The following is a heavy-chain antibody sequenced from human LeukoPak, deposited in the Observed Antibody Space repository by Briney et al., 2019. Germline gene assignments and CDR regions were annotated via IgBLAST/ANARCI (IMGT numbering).Heavy chain of an antibody. D-gene: IGHD6-13*01. CDR2: IYYSGST. CDR3: ARVYYSSSYDYWYFDL. Sequence: SETLPLTCTVSGGSISSGSYYWSWIRQPPGKGLEWIGYIYYSGSTNYNPSLKSRVTISVDTSKNQFSLKLSSVTAADTAVYYCARVYYSSSYDYWYFDLWGRGTLVTVSS. V-gene: IGHV4-61*01. J-gene: IGHJ2*01. CDR1: GGSISSGSYY.